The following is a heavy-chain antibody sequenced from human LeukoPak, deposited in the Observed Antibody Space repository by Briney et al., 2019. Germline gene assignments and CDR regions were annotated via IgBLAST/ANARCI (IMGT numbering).Heavy chain of an antibody. CDR2: ISHTGSP. CDR1: GCSISSTNW. Sequence: SETLSLTCGVSGCSISSTNWWSWVRQSPGKGLEWIGQISHTGSPNYNPSLKSRLTMSVDKSKNQFSLNLSSVIAADTAVYYCARLNWHSSYWDRFESWGRGILVTVSS. CDR3: ARLNWHSSYWDRFES. D-gene: IGHD6-13*01. J-gene: IGHJ4*02. V-gene: IGHV4/OR15-8*01.